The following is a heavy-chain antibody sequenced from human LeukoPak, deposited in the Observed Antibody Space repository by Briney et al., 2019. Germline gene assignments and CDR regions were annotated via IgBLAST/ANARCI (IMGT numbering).Heavy chain of an antibody. CDR1: GFTFSSYG. Sequence: GGSLRLSCAASGFTFSSYGMHWVRQAPGKGLEWVAFIRYDGSNKYYADSVKGRLTISRDNSKNTLYLQMNSLRAEDTAVYYCAKDPVNCSSTSCSHYYYYYMDVWGKGTTVTVSS. CDR2: IRYDGSNK. CDR3: AKDPVNCSSTSCSHYYYYYMDV. D-gene: IGHD2-2*01. J-gene: IGHJ6*03. V-gene: IGHV3-30*02.